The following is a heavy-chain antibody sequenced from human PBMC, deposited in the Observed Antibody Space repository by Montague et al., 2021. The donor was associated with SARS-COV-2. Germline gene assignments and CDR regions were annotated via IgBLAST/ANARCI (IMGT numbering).Heavy chain of an antibody. J-gene: IGHJ4*02. CDR3: AGRGSGGSDLAY. D-gene: IGHD3-16*01. CDR2: ISHTGST. CDR1: GDSISTDHW. Sequence: SETLSLTCVVSGDSISTDHWWTGVRLPPGKGLEMVGEISHTGSTEYKPSRKRRASMSVDKSWNQSSRRLTSVTAADAAIHYWAGRGSGGSDLAYWGQGTLVTVSS. V-gene: IGHV4-4*02.